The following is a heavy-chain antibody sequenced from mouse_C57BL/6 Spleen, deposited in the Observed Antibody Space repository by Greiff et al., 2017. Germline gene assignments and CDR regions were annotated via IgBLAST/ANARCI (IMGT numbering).Heavy chain of an antibody. Sequence: EVMLVESGGGLVKPGGSLKLSCAASGFTFSDYGMHWVRQAPEKGLEWVAYISSGSSTIYYADTVKGRFTISRDNAKNTLFLQMTSLRSEDTAMYYCARGYGNWFAYWGQGTLVTVSA. V-gene: IGHV5-17*01. CDR1: GFTFSDYG. CDR2: ISSGSSTI. J-gene: IGHJ3*01. D-gene: IGHD2-10*02. CDR3: ARGYGNWFAY.